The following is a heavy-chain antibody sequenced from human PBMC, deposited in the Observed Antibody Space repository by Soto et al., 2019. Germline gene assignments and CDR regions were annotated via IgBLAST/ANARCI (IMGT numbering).Heavy chain of an antibody. CDR3: ARSPPRVEKNNYAGGWFDP. J-gene: IGHJ5*02. V-gene: IGHV1-8*01. D-gene: IGHD4-4*01. CDR1: GYPFTKYD. Sequence: QVQLVQSGAEVKKPGASVKVSCKASGYPFTKYDINWVRQATGQGLEWMGWINPNSGNTGYSQKFQGRVTMTRNTSISTAYMELSSLRFDDTAVYYCARSPPRVEKNNYAGGWFDPWGQGPLVTVSS. CDR2: INPNSGNT.